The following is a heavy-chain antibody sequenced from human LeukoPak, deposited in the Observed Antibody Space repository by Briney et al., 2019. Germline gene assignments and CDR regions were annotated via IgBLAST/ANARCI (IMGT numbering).Heavy chain of an antibody. CDR2: SNPNSGGT. D-gene: IGHD3-16*01. V-gene: IGHV1-2*02. CDR3: ARSSGTTFGFSDY. J-gene: IGHJ4*02. Sequence: GASVKLSCKASGYIFTGYYMHWVRQAPGQGLEWMGWSNPNSGGTNYAQKFQGRVTMTRDPSISTAYMELSRLRSDDTAVYYRARSSGTTFGFSDYWGQGTLVTVSS. CDR1: GYIFTGYY.